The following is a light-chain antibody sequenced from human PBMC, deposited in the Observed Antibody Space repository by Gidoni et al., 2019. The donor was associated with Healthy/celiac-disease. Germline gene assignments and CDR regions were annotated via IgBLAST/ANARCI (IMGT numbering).Light chain of an antibody. CDR3: QQRSNWPPT. CDR1: QSVSSY. V-gene: IGKV3-11*01. Sequence: EIVLTQSPATLSLSPGERATLSCRASQSVSSYLAWYQQKPGLAPRLLIYDASNRGTGIPARFSGSGSGTDFTLTISSLEPEEFAVYYCQQRSNWPPTFGQGTRLEI. J-gene: IGKJ5*01. CDR2: DAS.